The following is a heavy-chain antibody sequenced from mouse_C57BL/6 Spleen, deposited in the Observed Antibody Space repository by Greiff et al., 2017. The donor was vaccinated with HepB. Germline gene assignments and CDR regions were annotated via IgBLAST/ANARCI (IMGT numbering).Heavy chain of an antibody. Sequence: QVQLQQPGAELVKPGASVKLSCKASGYTFTSYWMHWVKQRPGQGLEWIGMIHPNSGSTNYNEKFKSKATLTVDKSSSTAYMQLSSLTSEDSAVYYCARSDGVTSPFAYWGQGTLVTVSA. J-gene: IGHJ3*01. D-gene: IGHD2-2*01. V-gene: IGHV1-64*01. CDR2: IHPNSGST. CDR1: GYTFTSYW. CDR3: ARSDGVTSPFAY.